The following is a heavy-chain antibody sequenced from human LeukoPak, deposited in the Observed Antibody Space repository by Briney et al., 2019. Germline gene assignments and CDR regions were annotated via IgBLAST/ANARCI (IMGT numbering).Heavy chain of an antibody. V-gene: IGHV4-59*01. D-gene: IGHD2-8*01. Sequence: PSETLSLTCTVSGVSISSYYWSWLRQPPGKGREGSGYIYYSGSTNYNPSLKSRVTISVDTSKNQFSLKLSSVTAADTAVYYCARDGCTNGVCPDYWGQGTLVTVSS. CDR3: ARDGCTNGVCPDY. J-gene: IGHJ4*02. CDR1: GVSISSYY. CDR2: IYYSGST.